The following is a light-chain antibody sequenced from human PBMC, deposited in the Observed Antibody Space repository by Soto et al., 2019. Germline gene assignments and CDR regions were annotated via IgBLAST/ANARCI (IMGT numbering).Light chain of an antibody. CDR3: QQSNSYSFT. CDR1: QTISTW. Sequence: DIQMTQSPSTLSGSVGDRVTITCRASQTISTWLDWYQQKPGKAPKLLIYDASTLKSGVPSRFSGSGSGTEFTLTISSLQPDDFATYYCQQSNSYSFTFGQGTQLELK. J-gene: IGKJ1*01. V-gene: IGKV1-5*01. CDR2: DAS.